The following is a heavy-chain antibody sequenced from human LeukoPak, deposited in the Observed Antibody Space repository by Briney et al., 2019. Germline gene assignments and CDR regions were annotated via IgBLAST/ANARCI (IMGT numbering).Heavy chain of an antibody. Sequence: GGSLRLSCAAAGFTFSSYEMNWVRQAPGKGLGWVSYISSSGTTIYYADSVKGRFTISTDNAKSSLFLQMNSLRAEDTAVYYCARGRRQQQPPPPDYWGQGTLVTVSS. D-gene: IGHD6-13*01. CDR2: ISSSGTTI. J-gene: IGHJ4*02. V-gene: IGHV3-48*03. CDR3: ARGRRQQQPPPPDY. CDR1: GFTFSSYE.